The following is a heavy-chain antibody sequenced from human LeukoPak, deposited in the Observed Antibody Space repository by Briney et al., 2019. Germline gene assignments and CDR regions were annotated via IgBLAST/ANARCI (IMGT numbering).Heavy chain of an antibody. J-gene: IGHJ4*02. Sequence: KPSETLSLTCAVYGGSFSGYYWSWIRQPPGKGLEWIGEINHSGSTNYNPSLKSRVTISVDTSKNQFSLKLSSVTAADTAVYYCARGRKDIVVHRGHYFDYWGQGTLVTVSS. CDR3: ARGRKDIVVHRGHYFDY. CDR2: INHSGST. CDR1: GGSFSGYY. V-gene: IGHV4-34*01. D-gene: IGHD2-2*01.